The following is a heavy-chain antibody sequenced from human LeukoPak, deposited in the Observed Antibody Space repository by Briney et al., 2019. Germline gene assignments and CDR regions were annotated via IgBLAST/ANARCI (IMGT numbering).Heavy chain of an antibody. V-gene: IGHV3-7*01. J-gene: IGHJ4*02. CDR2: IKQDGSEK. CDR1: GFTFSSYW. D-gene: IGHD1-26*01. CDR3: ARDFGQWQLNGGYYFDY. Sequence: GGSLRLSCAASGFTFSSYWMSWVRQAPGKGLEWVANIKQDGSEKYYVDSVKGRFTISRDNAKNSLYLQVNSLRAEDTAVYYCARDFGQWQLNGGYYFDYWGQGTLVTVSS.